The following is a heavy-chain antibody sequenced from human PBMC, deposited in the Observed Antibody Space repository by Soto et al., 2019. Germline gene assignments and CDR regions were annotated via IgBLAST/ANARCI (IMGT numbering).Heavy chain of an antibody. J-gene: IGHJ4*02. D-gene: IGHD5-18*01. CDR2: ISSSSSYI. V-gene: IGHV3-21*01. CDR1: GFTFSSYS. Sequence: GGSLRLSCAASGFTFSSYSMNWGLQAPWKGLEWVSSISSSSSYIYYADSVKGRFTISRDNAKNSLYLQMNSLRAEDTAVYYCARDQPGYSYGYGLGYWGQGT. CDR3: ARDQPGYSYGYGLGY.